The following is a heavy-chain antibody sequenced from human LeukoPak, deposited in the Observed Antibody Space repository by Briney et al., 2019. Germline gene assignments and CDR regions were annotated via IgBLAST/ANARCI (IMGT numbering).Heavy chain of an antibody. CDR3: ARDRVPRIVGATRGFDY. V-gene: IGHV4-39*07. CDR1: GGSISSSSYY. CDR2: IYYSGST. Sequence: SETLSLTCTVSGGSISSSSYYWGWIRQPPGKGLEWIGSIYYSGSTYYNPSLKSRVTISVDTSKNQFSLKLSSVTAADTAVYYCARDRVPRIVGATRGFDYWGQGTLVTVPS. J-gene: IGHJ4*02. D-gene: IGHD1-26*01.